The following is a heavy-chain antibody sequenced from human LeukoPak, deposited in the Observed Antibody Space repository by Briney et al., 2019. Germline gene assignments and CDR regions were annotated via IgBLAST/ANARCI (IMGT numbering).Heavy chain of an antibody. CDR3: AREPYMITFGGVTPSRDY. D-gene: IGHD3-16*01. J-gene: IGHJ4*02. V-gene: IGHV1-69*05. CDR2: IIPIFGTA. CDR1: GGTFSSYA. Sequence: ASVKVSCKASGGTFSSYAISWVRQAPGQGLEWMGRIIPIFGTANYAQKFQGRVTITTDESTSTAYMELSSLRSEDTAVYYCAREPYMITFGGVTPSRDYWGQGTLVTVSS.